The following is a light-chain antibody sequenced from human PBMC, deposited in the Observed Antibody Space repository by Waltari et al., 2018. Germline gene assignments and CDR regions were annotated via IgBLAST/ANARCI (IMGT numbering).Light chain of an antibody. CDR3: QQYRNWWT. Sequence: DIQLTQSPSTLSASVGDRVSITCRASQSLSNWLAWYQQKPGNAPKVLSYKASTLESGVPTRFSGSGSGTEFTLTISSLQPDDFATYYGQQYRNWWTLGQGTKVEIK. CDR2: KAS. J-gene: IGKJ1*01. CDR1: QSLSNW. V-gene: IGKV1-5*03.